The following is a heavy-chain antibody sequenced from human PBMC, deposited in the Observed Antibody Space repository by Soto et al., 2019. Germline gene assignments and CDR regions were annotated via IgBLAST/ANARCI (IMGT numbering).Heavy chain of an antibody. CDR2: IKQDGSQK. Sequence: GGSLRLSCAASGFTFSSYWMCWVRQAPGKGLEWVANIKQDGSQKYYMGSVEGRFTISRDNAENSLYLQMSSLRAEDTAVYFCARVDSASPVYYYHYMDVWGKGTTVTVSS. V-gene: IGHV3-7*01. D-gene: IGHD3-22*01. CDR1: GFTFSSYW. J-gene: IGHJ6*03. CDR3: ARVDSASPVYYYHYMDV.